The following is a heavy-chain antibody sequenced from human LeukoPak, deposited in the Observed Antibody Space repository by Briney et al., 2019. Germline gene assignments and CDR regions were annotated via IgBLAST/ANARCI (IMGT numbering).Heavy chain of an antibody. J-gene: IGHJ5*02. CDR1: GFSISSNYY. D-gene: IGHD1-7*01. CDR2: IYYTGST. Sequence: PSETLSLTCTVSGFSISSNYYWAWIRQPPGKGLEWIGSIYYTGSTYYNPSLKSRVTISVDTSKNQFSLKLSSVTAADTAVYYCARVVSANYFDPWGQGTLVTVSS. CDR3: ARVVSANYFDP. V-gene: IGHV4-38-2*02.